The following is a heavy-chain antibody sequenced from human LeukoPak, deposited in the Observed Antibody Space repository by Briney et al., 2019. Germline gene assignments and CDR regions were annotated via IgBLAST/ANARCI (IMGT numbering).Heavy chain of an antibody. CDR1: GFTFSSYS. J-gene: IGHJ6*02. D-gene: IGHD4-23*01. V-gene: IGHV3-48*01. CDR3: AREDRGVVTPYYYYGMDV. CDR2: ISSSSSTI. Sequence: PGGSLRLSCAASGFTFSSYSMNWVRQAPGKGLEWVSYISSSSSTIYYADSVKGRFTISRDNAKNSLYLQMNSLRAEDTAVYYCAREDRGVVTPYYYYGMDVWGQGTTVTVSS.